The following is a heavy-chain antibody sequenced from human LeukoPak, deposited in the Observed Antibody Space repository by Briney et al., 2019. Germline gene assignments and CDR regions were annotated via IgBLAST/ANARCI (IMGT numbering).Heavy chain of an antibody. CDR2: IKQDGSEK. CDR1: GFTFSSYW. J-gene: IGHJ6*03. Sequence: GGSLRLSCAASGFTFSSYWMSWVRQAPGKGLEWVANIKQDGSEKYYVDSAKGRFTISRDNAKNSLYLQMNSLRAEDTAVYYCARGGDGSSWAPSYYYYYYYMDVWGKGTTVTASS. V-gene: IGHV3-7*01. D-gene: IGHD6-13*01. CDR3: ARGGDGSSWAPSYYYYYYYMDV.